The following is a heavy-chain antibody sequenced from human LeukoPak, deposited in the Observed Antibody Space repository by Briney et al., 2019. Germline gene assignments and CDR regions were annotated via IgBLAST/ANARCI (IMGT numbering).Heavy chain of an antibody. CDR2: ISAYNGNT. CDR3: ARVGAYCGGDCYREDY. Sequence: GASVKVSCKASGYTFTSYGISWVRQAPGQGLEWMGWISAYNGNTNYAQKLQGRVTMTTDTSTSTAYMELRSLRSDDTAVYYCARVGAYCGGDCYREDYWGQGTLVTVSS. J-gene: IGHJ4*02. V-gene: IGHV1-18*01. D-gene: IGHD2-21*02. CDR1: GYTFTSYG.